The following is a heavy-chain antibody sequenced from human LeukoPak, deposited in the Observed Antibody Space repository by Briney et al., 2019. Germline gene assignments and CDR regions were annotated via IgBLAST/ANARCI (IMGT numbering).Heavy chain of an antibody. Sequence: SETLSLTCAVYGGSFSGYYWSWIRQPPGKGPEWIGDFDYSGSTNYNPSLKSRVTISVDTSKNQFSLKLSSVTAADTAVCYCARGRGVLWFGEGGHGTLVTVSS. V-gene: IGHV4-34*01. D-gene: IGHD3-10*01. CDR2: FDYSGST. CDR3: ARGRGVLWFGE. J-gene: IGHJ4*01. CDR1: GGSFSGYY.